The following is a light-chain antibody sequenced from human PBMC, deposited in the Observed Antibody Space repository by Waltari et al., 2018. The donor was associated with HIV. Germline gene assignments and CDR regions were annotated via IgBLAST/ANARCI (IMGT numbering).Light chain of an antibody. CDR1: QSVLHGSSNRDS. Sequence: DIVMTQSPDSLAVSLGERATIKCKSSQSVLHGSSNRDSLAWYQQKPGQPPRLLLYWASTRESGVPDRFSGSGSGTDFTLTISGLQTEDVAVYYCQQYSDTFVTFGGGTRVEI. CDR2: WAS. J-gene: IGKJ4*01. V-gene: IGKV4-1*01. CDR3: QQYSDTFVT.